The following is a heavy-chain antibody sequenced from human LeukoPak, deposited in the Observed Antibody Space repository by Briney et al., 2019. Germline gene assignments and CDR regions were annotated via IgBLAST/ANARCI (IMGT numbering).Heavy chain of an antibody. V-gene: IGHV3-74*01. CDR3: ARDNGIAAAGYFDY. CDR2: INSDGSST. D-gene: IGHD6-13*01. Sequence: GGSLRLSCAASGFTFSSYWRHWVRQAPGKGLVWVSRINSDGSSTSYADSVKGRFTISRDNAKNTLYLQMNSLRAEDTAVYYCARDNGIAAAGYFDYWGQGTLVTVSS. CDR1: GFTFSSYW. J-gene: IGHJ4*02.